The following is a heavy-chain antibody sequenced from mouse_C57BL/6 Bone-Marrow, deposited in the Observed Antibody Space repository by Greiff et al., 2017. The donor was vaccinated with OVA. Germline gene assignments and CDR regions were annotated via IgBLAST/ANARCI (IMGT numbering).Heavy chain of an antibody. J-gene: IGHJ3*01. CDR3: ARYGYYFWFAY. CDR2: IYPGDGDT. CDR1: GYAFSSSW. V-gene: IGHV1-82*01. D-gene: IGHD2-3*01. Sequence: VKLVESGPELVKPGPSVKISCKASGYAFSSSWMNWVKQRPGKGLEWIGRIYPGDGDTNYNGKFKGKATLTADKSSSTAYMQLSSLTSEDSAVYFCARYGYYFWFAYWGQGTLVTVSA.